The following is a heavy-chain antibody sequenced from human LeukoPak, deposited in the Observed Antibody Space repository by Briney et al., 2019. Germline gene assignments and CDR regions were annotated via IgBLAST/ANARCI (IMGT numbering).Heavy chain of an antibody. CDR3: ARDAFDI. Sequence: GGSLRLSCAASGFTFSSYSMNWVGQAPGKGLEWVSCISNTNSYIYYADSVKGRFTISRDNAKNSLYLQMNSLRAEDTAVYYCARDAFDIWGQGTMVTVSS. CDR1: GFTFSSYS. V-gene: IGHV3-21*01. CDR2: ISNTNSYI. J-gene: IGHJ3*02.